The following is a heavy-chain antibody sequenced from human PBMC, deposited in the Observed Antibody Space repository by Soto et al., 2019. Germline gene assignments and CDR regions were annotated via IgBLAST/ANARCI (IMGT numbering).Heavy chain of an antibody. Sequence: VGSLRLSCAASGFTCRSYDMSWVRQAPGKGLEWVSTILVGGSTHYPDSVKGRFTISRDNSKNTVFLQMNSLTAGDTAVYYCAKATATGGGAFDICGQGTMVTVSS. CDR2: ILVGGST. CDR3: AKATATGGGAFDI. CDR1: GFTCRSYD. V-gene: IGHV3-23*01. J-gene: IGHJ3*02. D-gene: IGHD2-8*02.